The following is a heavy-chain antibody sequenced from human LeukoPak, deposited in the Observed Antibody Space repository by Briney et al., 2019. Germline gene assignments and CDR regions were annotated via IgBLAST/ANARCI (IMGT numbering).Heavy chain of an antibody. Sequence: GGSLRLSCAASGFTFSSYSMNWVRQAPGKGLEWVSSISSSSSYIYYADSVKGRFTISRDNAKNSLYLQMNSLRAEDTAVYYCARDEGPYLRAIDYWGQGTLVTVSS. J-gene: IGHJ4*02. D-gene: IGHD5-12*01. CDR3: ARDEGPYLRAIDY. CDR2: ISSSSSYI. CDR1: GFTFSSYS. V-gene: IGHV3-21*01.